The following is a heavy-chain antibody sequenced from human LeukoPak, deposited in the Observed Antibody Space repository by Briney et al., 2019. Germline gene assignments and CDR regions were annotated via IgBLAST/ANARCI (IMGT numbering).Heavy chain of an antibody. Sequence: SGPTLVKPTQTLTLTCTFTGFSLSTSGVGVGWIRQPPGKALEWLALIYWNDDKRYSPSLKSRLTITKDTSKNQVVLTMTNMDPVDTATYYCAHCHSYLHPGWFDPWGQGTLVTVSS. J-gene: IGHJ5*02. D-gene: IGHD5-18*01. CDR3: AHCHSYLHPGWFDP. CDR2: IYWNDDK. CDR1: GFSLSTSGVG. V-gene: IGHV2-5*01.